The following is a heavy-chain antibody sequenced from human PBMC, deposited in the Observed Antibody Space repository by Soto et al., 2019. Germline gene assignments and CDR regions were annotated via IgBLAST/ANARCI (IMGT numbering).Heavy chain of an antibody. CDR1: VDSVSSNSAA. Sequence: SQTLSLTCAISVDSVSSNSAAWNWIRQSPSRGLEWLGRTYYGSKWYNDYAVSVKSRITINPDTSKNQFSLQLNSVTPEDTAAYYCARDRSVQLDRGKPSYYYYGMDVWGQGTTVTVS. CDR3: ARDRSVQLDRGKPSYYYYGMDV. V-gene: IGHV6-1*01. J-gene: IGHJ6*02. CDR2: TYYGSKWYN. D-gene: IGHD1-1*01.